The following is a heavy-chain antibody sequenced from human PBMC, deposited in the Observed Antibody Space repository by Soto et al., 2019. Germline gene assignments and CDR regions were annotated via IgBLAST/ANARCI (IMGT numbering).Heavy chain of an antibody. CDR2: IKQDGSEK. CDR3: ARDQIVEMATIFYFDY. J-gene: IGHJ4*02. Sequence: GGSLRLSCAASGFTFSSYWMSWVRQAPGKGLEWVANIKQDGSEKYYVDSVKGRFTISRDNAKNSLYLQMNSLRAEDTAVYYCARDQIVEMATIFYFDYWGQGTLVTVSS. CDR1: GFTFSSYW. D-gene: IGHD5-12*01. V-gene: IGHV3-7*05.